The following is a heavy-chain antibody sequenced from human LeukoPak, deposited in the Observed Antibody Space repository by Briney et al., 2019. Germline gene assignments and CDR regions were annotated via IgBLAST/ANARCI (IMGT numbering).Heavy chain of an antibody. V-gene: IGHV1-8*03. CDR2: MNPNSGNT. CDR3: ARARRLRFLEWLPANPRSYYFDY. J-gene: IGHJ4*02. D-gene: IGHD3-3*01. Sequence: ASVKVSCKASGYTFTSYDINWVRQATGQGLEWMVWMNPNSGNTGYAQKFQGRVTITRNTSISTAYTELSSLRSEDTAVYYCARARRLRFLEWLPANPRSYYFDYWGQGTLVTVSS. CDR1: GYTFTSYD.